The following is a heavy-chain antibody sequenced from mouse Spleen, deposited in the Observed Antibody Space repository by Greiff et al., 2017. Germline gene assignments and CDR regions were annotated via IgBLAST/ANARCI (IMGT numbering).Heavy chain of an antibody. CDR1: GYTFTSYW. CDR2: INPSSGGT. J-gene: IGHJ2*01. CDR3: AREGWGYYGFDY. D-gene: IGHD2-1*01. Sequence: QVQLQQPGTELVKPGASVKLSCKASGYTFTSYWMHWVKQRPGQGLEWIGNINPSSGGTTYNEKFKSKATLTVDKSSSTAYMQLSSLTSEDSAVYYCAREGWGYYGFDYWGQGTTLTVSS. V-gene: IGHV1-53*01.